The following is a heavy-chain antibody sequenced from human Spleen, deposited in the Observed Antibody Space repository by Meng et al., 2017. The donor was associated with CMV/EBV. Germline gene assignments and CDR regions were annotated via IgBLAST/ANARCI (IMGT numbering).Heavy chain of an antibody. J-gene: IGHJ4*02. CDR1: GFTVSNNY. Sequence: SGFTVSNNYMGWVRQAPGKGLEWVSVIYSGGRTFYAESVKGRFTISRDNSKNTLYLQMDSLRHEDTAFYHCVKEGIRDEWPRDFDYWGQGLLVTVSS. CDR3: VKEGIRDEWPRDFDY. V-gene: IGHV3-66*02. D-gene: IGHD2-21*01. CDR2: IYSGGRT.